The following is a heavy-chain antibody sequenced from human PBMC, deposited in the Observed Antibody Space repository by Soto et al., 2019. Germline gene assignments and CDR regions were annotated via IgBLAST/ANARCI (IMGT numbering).Heavy chain of an antibody. CDR1: GFTFSSYE. D-gene: IGHD3-22*01. Sequence: PGGSLRLSCAASGFTFSSYEMNWVRQAPGKGLEWVSSITGSGIYIRYADSVKGRFTISRDNAKNSLYLQMNSLRAEDTAVYYCARARDYTMIVSDNAFDIWGQGTMVTVSS. V-gene: IGHV3-21*01. J-gene: IGHJ3*02. CDR2: ITGSGIYI. CDR3: ARARDYTMIVSDNAFDI.